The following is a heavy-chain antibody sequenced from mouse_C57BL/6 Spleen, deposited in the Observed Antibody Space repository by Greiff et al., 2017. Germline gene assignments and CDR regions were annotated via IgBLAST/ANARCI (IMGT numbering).Heavy chain of an antibody. CDR1: GFSFNTYA. V-gene: IGHV10-1*01. CDR3: VRTPANWDDWYFDV. J-gene: IGHJ1*03. CDR2: IRSKSNNYAT. D-gene: IGHD4-1*01. Sequence: EVHLVESGGGLVQPKGSLKLSCAASGFSFNTYAMNWVRQAPGKGLEWVARIRSKSNNYATYYADSVKDRFTISRDDSESMLYLQMNNLKTEDTAMYYCVRTPANWDDWYFDVWGTGTTGTVSS.